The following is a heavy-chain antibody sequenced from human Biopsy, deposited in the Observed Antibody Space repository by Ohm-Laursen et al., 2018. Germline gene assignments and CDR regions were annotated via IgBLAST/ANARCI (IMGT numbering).Heavy chain of an antibody. J-gene: IGHJ1*01. Sequence: GSSVKVSCKASGYTFAGYYLHWVRQAPGHGLEWLGGNIPILGTGNYAQKFQDRVTVAADTSTSTATMELRSLRSDDTAVYYCATKLTGYFHHWGQGTLVIVSS. CDR1: GYTFAGYY. CDR2: NIPILGTG. D-gene: IGHD3-9*01. CDR3: ATKLTGYFHH. V-gene: IGHV1-69*06.